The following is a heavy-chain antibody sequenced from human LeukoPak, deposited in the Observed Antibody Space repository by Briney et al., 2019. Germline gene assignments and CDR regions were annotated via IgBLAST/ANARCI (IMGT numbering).Heavy chain of an antibody. CDR3: ARDSGNYRYDNFDY. D-gene: IGHD1-26*01. V-gene: IGHV3-66*03. Sequence: GGSLRLSCAASGFIFSSNYMSWVRQAPGKGLEWVSVIYSSGNTYYADSVKGRFTISRDNSKNTLYLQMNSLRAEDTALYYCARDSGNYRYDNFDYWGQGTLVTVSS. CDR2: IYSSGNT. J-gene: IGHJ4*02. CDR1: GFIFSSNY.